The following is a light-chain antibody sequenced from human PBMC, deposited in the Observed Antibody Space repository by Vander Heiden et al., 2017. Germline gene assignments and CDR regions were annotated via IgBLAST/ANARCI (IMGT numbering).Light chain of an antibody. J-gene: IGKJ2*01. CDR1: QSISSY. V-gene: IGKV1-39*01. CDR3: QQSYSTPYT. CDR2: AAS. Sequence: DIQMTQSPSSLSASVRDRVTITCRASQSISSYLNWYQQKSGKVPKFLIYAASSLQSGVPSRFSGSGSGTDFTLTINSLQPEDFATYYCQQSYSTPYTFGQGTKLEIK.